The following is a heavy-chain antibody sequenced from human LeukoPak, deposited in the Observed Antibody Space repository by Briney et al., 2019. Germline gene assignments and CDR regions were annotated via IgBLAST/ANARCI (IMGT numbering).Heavy chain of an antibody. V-gene: IGHV1-2*02. CDR2: INPNSGGT. Sequence: GASVKVSCKASGYTFTAYYMHWVRQAPGQGLEWMGWINPNSGGTNYAQKFQGRVTMTRDTSISTAYMEPSRPRSDDTAVFYCARDYYDSSGYGSFDYWGQGTLVTVSS. J-gene: IGHJ4*02. D-gene: IGHD3-22*01. CDR3: ARDYYDSSGYGSFDY. CDR1: GYTFTAYY.